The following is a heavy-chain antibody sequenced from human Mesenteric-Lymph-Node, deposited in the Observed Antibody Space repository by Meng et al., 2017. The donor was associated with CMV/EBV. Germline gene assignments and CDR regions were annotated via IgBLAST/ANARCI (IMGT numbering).Heavy chain of an antibody. CDR3: ARAALGYCSSTSCRPEYFQH. D-gene: IGHD2-2*01. Sequence: GESLKISCAASGYTFSSSSMNWVRQAPGKGLEWVSSISSTSAYIFYAGSVKGRFTISRDNAKNSLYLQMNSLRAEDTAVYYCARAALGYCSSTSCRPEYFQHWGQGTLVTVSS. V-gene: IGHV3-21*01. CDR1: GYTFSSSS. CDR2: ISSTSAYI. J-gene: IGHJ1*01.